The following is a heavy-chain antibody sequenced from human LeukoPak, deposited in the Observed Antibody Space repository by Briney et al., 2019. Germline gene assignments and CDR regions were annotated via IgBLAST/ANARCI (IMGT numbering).Heavy chain of an antibody. Sequence: SETLSLTCTISDDSISSNRYFWAWIRQPPGGGLEWIASINYNWRTYYNPSLKSRLTISIDTAKRQFSLKLTSVTAADTALYYCARDIDDVGALLDFWGQGTLVTVSS. CDR2: INYNWRT. V-gene: IGHV4-39*07. J-gene: IGHJ4*02. CDR3: ARDIDDVGALLDF. CDR1: DDSISSNRYF. D-gene: IGHD1-26*01.